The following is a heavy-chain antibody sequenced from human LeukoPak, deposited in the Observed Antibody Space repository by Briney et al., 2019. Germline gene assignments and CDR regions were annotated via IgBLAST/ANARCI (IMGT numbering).Heavy chain of an antibody. CDR1: GFTFSSYA. V-gene: IGHV3-30-3*01. J-gene: IGHJ3*02. D-gene: IGHD3-10*01. CDR2: ISYDGSNK. CDR3: ARSQYGSGSGQNDASDI. Sequence: GGSLRLSCAASGFTFSSYAMHWVRQAPGKGLEWVAVISYDGSNKYYADSVKGRFTISRDNSKNTLYLQMNSLRVEDTAVYYCARSQYGSGSGQNDASDIWGQGTTVTVSS.